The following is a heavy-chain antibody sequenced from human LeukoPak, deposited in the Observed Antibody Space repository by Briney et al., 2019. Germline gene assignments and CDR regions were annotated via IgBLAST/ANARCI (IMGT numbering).Heavy chain of an antibody. D-gene: IGHD6-13*01. CDR3: ATSSAGNGAFDI. J-gene: IGHJ3*02. Sequence: ASVKVSCKASGYTFTSYGISWVRQAPGQGLEWMGWISAYNGNTNYAQKLQGRVTMTTDTSTSTAYMELSSLRSEDTAVYYCATSSAGNGAFDIWGQGTMVTVSS. V-gene: IGHV1-18*01. CDR1: GYTFTSYG. CDR2: ISAYNGNT.